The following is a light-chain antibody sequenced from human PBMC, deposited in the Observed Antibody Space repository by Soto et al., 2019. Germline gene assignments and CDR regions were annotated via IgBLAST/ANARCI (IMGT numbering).Light chain of an antibody. CDR1: QSIGSW. CDR3: QQYNDFPYT. CDR2: KAT. J-gene: IGKJ2*01. V-gene: IGKV1-5*03. Sequence: DIPMTQSPSTLSASVGDGVTITCRASQSIGSWLAWYQQKPGKAPKLLIYKATNLQSGVPSRFSGSGSGTDFSLTISSLQPVDSATYFCQQYNDFPYTFGPGTKLEI.